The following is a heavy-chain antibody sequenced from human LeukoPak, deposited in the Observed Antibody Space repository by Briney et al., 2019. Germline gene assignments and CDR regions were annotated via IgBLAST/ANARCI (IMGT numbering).Heavy chain of an antibody. J-gene: IGHJ5*02. Sequence: GGSLRLSCAASGFTFSSYAMSWVRQAPGKGLEWVSAISGSGGSTYYADSVKGRFTISRDNSKNTLYLQMNSLRAEDTAVYYCAARYCSGGSCYGVLGFDPWGQGTLVTVSS. V-gene: IGHV3-23*01. D-gene: IGHD2-15*01. CDR2: ISGSGGST. CDR1: GFTFSSYA. CDR3: AARYCSGGSCYGVLGFDP.